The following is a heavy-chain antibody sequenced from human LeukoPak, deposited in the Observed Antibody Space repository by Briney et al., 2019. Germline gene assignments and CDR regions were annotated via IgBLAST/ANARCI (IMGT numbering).Heavy chain of an antibody. J-gene: IGHJ5*02. V-gene: IGHV3-48*03. D-gene: IGHD3-22*01. CDR3: ARKTYYYDSSGSGPNWFDP. CDR1: GFTFSSYG. Sequence: GGSLRLSCAASGFTFSSYGMNWVRQAPGKGLEWVSYISSSGSTIYYADSVKGRFTISRDNAKNSLYLQMNSLRAEDTAVYYCARKTYYYDSSGSGPNWFDPWGQGTLVTVSS. CDR2: ISSSGSTI.